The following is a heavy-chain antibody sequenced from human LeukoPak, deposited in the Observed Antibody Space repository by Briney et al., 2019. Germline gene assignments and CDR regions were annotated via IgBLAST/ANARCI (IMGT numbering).Heavy chain of an antibody. CDR1: GYSFTSYW. Sequence: GESLKISCKGSGYSFTSYWIGWVRQMPGKGLEWIGIIYPGDSDTIYSPSFQGQVTISADKSISTAYLQWSSLKASDTAMYYCARHPNYGSGSYYWFDPWGQGTLVTVSS. CDR3: ARHPNYGSGSYYWFDP. D-gene: IGHD3-10*01. J-gene: IGHJ5*02. V-gene: IGHV5-51*01. CDR2: IYPGDSDT.